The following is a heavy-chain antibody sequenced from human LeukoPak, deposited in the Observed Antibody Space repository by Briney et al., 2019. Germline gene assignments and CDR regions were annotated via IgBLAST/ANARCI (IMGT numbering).Heavy chain of an antibody. V-gene: IGHV3-13*01. D-gene: IGHD3-16*01. J-gene: IGHJ3*01. Sequence: GGSLGLSCAASGFTFSLYDMHWVRQATGKSLEWVSGIGNEGSTFYPGSLKGRFTISRDNAKNSLYLQMNSLSAEDTAVYYCIRDLGLSHAYGAFDVWGQGALVTVSS. CDR3: IRDLGLSHAYGAFDV. CDR1: GFTFSLYD. CDR2: IGNEGST.